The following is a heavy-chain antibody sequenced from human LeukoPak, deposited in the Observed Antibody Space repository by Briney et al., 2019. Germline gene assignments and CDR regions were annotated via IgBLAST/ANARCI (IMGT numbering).Heavy chain of an antibody. CDR1: GYTFTNYA. CDR2: INAANGHT. Sequence: ASVKVSCKAPGYTFTNYAIHWVRQAPGQRFEWMGWINAANGHTKYSQEFQDRITITRDTSATTAYMELNNLRSEDMARYYCARGRGPPNTNRDFYFYYYMDVWGTGTTVTVSS. J-gene: IGHJ6*03. V-gene: IGHV1-3*03. CDR3: ARGRGPPNTNRDFYFYYYMDV. D-gene: IGHD3-10*01.